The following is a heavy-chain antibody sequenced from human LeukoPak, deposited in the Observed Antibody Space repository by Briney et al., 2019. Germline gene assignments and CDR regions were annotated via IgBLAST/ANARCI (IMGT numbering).Heavy chain of an antibody. Sequence: GASVKVSCKASGGTFISYAISWVRQAPGQGLEWMGGIIPIFGTANYAQKFQGRVTITADESTSTAYMELSSLRSEDTAVYYCARSYRDYDILTGHYARFDYWGQGTLVTVSS. CDR2: IIPIFGTA. V-gene: IGHV1-69*13. CDR3: ARSYRDYDILTGHYARFDY. CDR1: GGTFISYA. D-gene: IGHD3-9*01. J-gene: IGHJ4*02.